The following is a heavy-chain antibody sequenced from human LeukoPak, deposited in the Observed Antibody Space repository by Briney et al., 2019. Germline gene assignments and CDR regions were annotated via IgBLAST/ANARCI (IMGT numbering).Heavy chain of an antibody. Sequence: PGGSLRLSCAASGFTFSSYEMNWVRQAPGKGLEWVSYISSSGSTIYYADSVKGRFTISRDNAKNTLYLQMNSLRAEDTAVYYCARDLDRYYFDYWGQGTLVTVSS. CDR1: GFTFSSYE. J-gene: IGHJ4*02. CDR3: ARDLDRYYFDY. CDR2: ISSSGSTI. V-gene: IGHV3-48*03.